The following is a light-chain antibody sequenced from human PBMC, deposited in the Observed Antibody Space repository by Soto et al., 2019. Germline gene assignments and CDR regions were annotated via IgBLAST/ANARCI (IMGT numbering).Light chain of an antibody. J-gene: IGLJ2*01. CDR2: DVS. CDR3: SSYIAVSKRV. Sequence: QSVLTQPASVSGSPGQSITISCTGASSDFGGYNYVSWYQQYPGKAPKLMIYDVSNRPSGVSNRFSGSKSGNTASLTISGLQAEDEADYYCSSYIAVSKRVFGGGTKLTVL. CDR1: SSDFGGYNY. V-gene: IGLV2-14*01.